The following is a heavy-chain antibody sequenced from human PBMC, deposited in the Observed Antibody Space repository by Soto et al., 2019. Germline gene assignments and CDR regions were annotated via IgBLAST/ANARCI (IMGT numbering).Heavy chain of an antibody. Sequence: AASVKVSCKASGYTFTSYAMHWVRQAPGQRLEWMGWINAGNGNTKYSQKFQGRVTITRDTSASTAYMELSSLRSEDTAVYYCARSGGNYYDSSGYYPNDYWGQGTLGTVSS. CDR3: ARSGGNYYDSSGYYPNDY. D-gene: IGHD3-22*01. CDR2: INAGNGNT. CDR1: GYTFTSYA. J-gene: IGHJ4*02. V-gene: IGHV1-3*01.